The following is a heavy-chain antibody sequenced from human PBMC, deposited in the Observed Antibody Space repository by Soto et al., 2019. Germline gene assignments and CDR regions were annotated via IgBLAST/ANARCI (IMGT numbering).Heavy chain of an antibody. CDR1: GCSLSNYY. CDR2: IYYSGRT. Sequence: QVQLQESGPGLVKPSETLSLTCTVSGCSLSNYYWSWIRQPPGKGLEWIGYIYYSGRTNYNPSLKSRLTMSVDTSKNQVSLKLNSVTAADTAVYYCARNGHVGNPFFATWGQGTLVTVSS. CDR3: ARNGHVGNPFFAT. D-gene: IGHD2-15*01. V-gene: IGHV4-59*01. J-gene: IGHJ5*02.